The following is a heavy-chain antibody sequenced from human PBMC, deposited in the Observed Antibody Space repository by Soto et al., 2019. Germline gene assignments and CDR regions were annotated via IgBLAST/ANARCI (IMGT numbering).Heavy chain of an antibody. J-gene: IGHJ4*02. CDR1: GVPVRGYF. V-gene: IGHV4-59*02. CDR2: AYHSADA. D-gene: IGHD3-10*01. Sequence: KPSETRSLTCTVSGVPVRGYFWTWRRQPPGKGLEWIGFAYHSADANYNPSLRNRATISTDPAKRQFSLRLSSVTAADTALYYCAGSKNRGVTVDYWGQGALVTVSS. CDR3: AGSKNRGVTVDY.